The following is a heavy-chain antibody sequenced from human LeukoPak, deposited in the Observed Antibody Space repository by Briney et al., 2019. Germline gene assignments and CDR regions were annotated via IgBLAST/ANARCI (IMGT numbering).Heavy chain of an antibody. J-gene: IGHJ4*02. V-gene: IGHV3-15*01. Sequence: GGSLRLSCAASGFTFSDAWMSWVRQAPGKGLEWVGRLKSKTDGGTTDYAAPVKGRFTILRDDSKNTLHLQMNSLKTEDTAVYYCTSQGRGFGDLLFDYWGQGTLVTVSS. CDR1: GFTFSDAW. D-gene: IGHD3-10*01. CDR2: LKSKTDGGTT. CDR3: TSQGRGFGDLLFDY.